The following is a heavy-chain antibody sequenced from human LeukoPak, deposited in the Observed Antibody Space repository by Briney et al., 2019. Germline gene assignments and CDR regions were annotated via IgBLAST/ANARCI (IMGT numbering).Heavy chain of an antibody. CDR1: GFTFKNYA. Sequence: GGSLRLSYAASGFTFKNYAMHWVRQAPGKGLEWVSSISWNSGNVDYADSVKGRFALSRDNAKNSLFLQMNSLRAEDTALYYCAKTGTYSSSSGYIDSWGQGTLVTVSS. D-gene: IGHD6-6*01. CDR3: AKTGTYSSSSGYIDS. V-gene: IGHV3-9*01. J-gene: IGHJ4*02. CDR2: ISWNSGNV.